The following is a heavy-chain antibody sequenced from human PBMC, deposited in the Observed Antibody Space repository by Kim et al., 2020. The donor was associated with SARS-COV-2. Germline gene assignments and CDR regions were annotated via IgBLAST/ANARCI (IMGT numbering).Heavy chain of an antibody. CDR1: GFTFSSYS. CDR2: ISSSSSYI. CDR3: ARGSDIVLMVYATFDY. D-gene: IGHD2-8*01. Sequence: GGSLRLSCAASGFTFSSYSMNWVRQAPGKGLEWVSSISSSSSYIYYADSVKGRFTISRDNAKNSLYLQMNSLRAEDTAVYYCARGSDIVLMVYATFDYWGQGTLVTVSS. J-gene: IGHJ4*02. V-gene: IGHV3-21*01.